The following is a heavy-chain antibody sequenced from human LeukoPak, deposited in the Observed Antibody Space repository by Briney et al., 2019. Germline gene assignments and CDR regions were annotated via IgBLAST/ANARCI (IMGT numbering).Heavy chain of an antibody. CDR3: ARDICGYNYGCFDS. D-gene: IGHD5-18*01. V-gene: IGHV4-38-2*02. CDR1: GYSISSGYY. CDR2: IYHTGST. Sequence: PSETLSLTCTVSGYSISSGYYWAWIRQPPGKGLEWIGNIYHTGSTNYKSPLKSRAAISLDTSKNQFSLKLNSVTAADTAVYYCARDICGYNYGCFDSWGQGTLVTVSS. J-gene: IGHJ4*02.